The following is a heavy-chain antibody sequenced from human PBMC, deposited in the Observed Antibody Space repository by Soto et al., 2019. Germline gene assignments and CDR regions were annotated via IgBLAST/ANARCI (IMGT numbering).Heavy chain of an antibody. V-gene: IGHV5-51*01. D-gene: IGHD6-13*01. CDR3: ASLLRVRNTAAYGY. CDR2: TFPGNSET. Sequence: GESLKISCKGSGYSFSNYWIGWVRQMSGKGLEWMAITFPGNSETRYSPSFQGHVTISVDRSISTAYLQWSSLKASDTAMYYCASLLRVRNTAAYGYWGQGTLVTVSS. J-gene: IGHJ4*02. CDR1: GYSFSNYW.